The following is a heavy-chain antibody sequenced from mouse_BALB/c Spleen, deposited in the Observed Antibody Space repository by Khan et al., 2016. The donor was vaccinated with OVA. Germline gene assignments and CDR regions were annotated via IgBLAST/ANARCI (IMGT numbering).Heavy chain of an antibody. CDR1: GFTFSTYG. J-gene: IGHJ3*01. CDR3: ARRAYYYDSEGFAY. V-gene: IGHV5-6*01. CDR2: ISSGGSYT. D-gene: IGHD1-1*01. Sequence: EVELVESGGDLVKPEGSLKLSCAASGFTFSTYGMSWVRQTPDKRLEWVATISSGGSYTYYPDSVQGRFTISRDNAKHTLYLQMSSLKSEDTAMFYCARRAYYYDSEGFAYWGQGTLVTVSA.